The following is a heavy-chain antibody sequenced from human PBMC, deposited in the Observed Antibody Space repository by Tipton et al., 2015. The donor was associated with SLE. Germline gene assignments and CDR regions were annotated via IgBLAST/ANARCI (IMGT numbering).Heavy chain of an antibody. CDR1: GGSITNHY. D-gene: IGHD6-6*01. CDR2: IHYSGTT. CDR3: ATGAYSSSSDAFDF. J-gene: IGHJ3*01. Sequence: TLSLTCTVSGGSITNHYWNWIRQPPGKGLEWIGYIHYSGTTHDNPSLKSRVTMSVDTSMKQISLKPTSVTAADTAVYYCATGAYSSSSDAFDFWGQGTMVTVSS. V-gene: IGHV4-59*11.